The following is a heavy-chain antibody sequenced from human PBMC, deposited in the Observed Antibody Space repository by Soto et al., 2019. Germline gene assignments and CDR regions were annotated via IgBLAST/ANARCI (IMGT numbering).Heavy chain of an antibody. V-gene: IGHV1-18*01. CDR2: ISTYNGDT. D-gene: IGHD5-12*01. CDR3: AREGVAPYYYYGMDV. CDR1: GYTFTRSG. Sequence: GASVKVSCKASGYTFTRSGISWVRQAPGQGLEWMGWISTYNGDTNYAQTFQGRGTMTTDTSTSTVHMEVRSLRSDDTGVYYCAREGVAPYYYYGMDVWGQGTPVTVSS. J-gene: IGHJ6*02.